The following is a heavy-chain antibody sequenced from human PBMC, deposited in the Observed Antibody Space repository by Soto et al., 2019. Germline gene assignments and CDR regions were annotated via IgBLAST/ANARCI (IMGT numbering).Heavy chain of an antibody. CDR3: ATDPYCGSALGCSPPDL. J-gene: IGHJ6*02. CDR1: GYPFTSSG. D-gene: IGHD2-21*01. CDR2: ISAYNGNT. Sequence: QVHLVQSGGEVKKPGASVKVSCKASGYPFTSSGFSWVRQAPGQGLEWMGWISAYNGNTTYARKFKGRVTMTTDTSTSTAYMELGSLTFDDTAVYYCATDPYCGSALGCSPPDLWGQAISVTFSS. V-gene: IGHV1-18*04.